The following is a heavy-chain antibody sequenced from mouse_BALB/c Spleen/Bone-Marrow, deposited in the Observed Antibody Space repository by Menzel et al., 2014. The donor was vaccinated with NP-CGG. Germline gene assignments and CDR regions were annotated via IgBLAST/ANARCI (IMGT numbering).Heavy chain of an antibody. CDR3: ARTMIYFYAMDY. CDR2: IHPNSGNS. Sequence: QVQLQQSGSVLVRPGASVKLSCKASGYTFTNSWIHWAKQRPGHGPEWIGEIHPNSGNSNYNEIFKGKARLTVDSSSSTAYVDLSSLTSEDSAVYYCARTMIYFYAMDYWGQGTSVTVSS. J-gene: IGHJ4*01. V-gene: IGHV1S130*01. CDR1: GYTFTNSW. D-gene: IGHD2-4*01.